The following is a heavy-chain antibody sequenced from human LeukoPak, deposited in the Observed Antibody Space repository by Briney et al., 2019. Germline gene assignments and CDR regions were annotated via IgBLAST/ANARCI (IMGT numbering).Heavy chain of an antibody. CDR3: ARFSGWYFDY. CDR2: IIPIFGTA. CDR1: GGTFSSYA. V-gene: IGHV1-69*13. J-gene: IGHJ4*02. D-gene: IGHD6-19*01. Sequence: ASVKVSCKASGGTFSSYAISWVRQARGEGLEWMGGIIPIFGTANYAQKFQGRVTITADESTSTAYMELSSLRSEDTAVYYCARFSGWYFDYWGQGTLVTVSS.